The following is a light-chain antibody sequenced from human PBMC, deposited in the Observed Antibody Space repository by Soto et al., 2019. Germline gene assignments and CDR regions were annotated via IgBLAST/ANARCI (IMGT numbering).Light chain of an antibody. Sequence: EIVLTQSPLSLPVTPGEPASISCRSSRNLLHSNGYYYLDWYLQKPGQSPQLLIYLGSNRASGVPDRFSGSGSGTDFTLTISRVEAEDVGVYFCQQYNKWPRTFGQGTKVDIK. CDR3: QQYNKWPRT. CDR2: LGS. J-gene: IGKJ1*01. CDR1: RNLLHSNGYYY. V-gene: IGKV2-28*01.